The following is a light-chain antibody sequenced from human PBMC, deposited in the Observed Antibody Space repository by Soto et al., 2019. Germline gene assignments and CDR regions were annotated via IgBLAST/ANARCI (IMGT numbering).Light chain of an antibody. CDR2: DAS. V-gene: IGKV3-11*01. Sequence: EIVLTQSPATLSLSPGERATLSCRASQSVSSFLAWYQQKPGQAPRLLIYDASNRATGIPARLSGSGSGTDFTLTISSLEPEDFALYYCQQRSSWPRTFGQGTKV. CDR3: QQRSSWPRT. CDR1: QSVSSF. J-gene: IGKJ1*01.